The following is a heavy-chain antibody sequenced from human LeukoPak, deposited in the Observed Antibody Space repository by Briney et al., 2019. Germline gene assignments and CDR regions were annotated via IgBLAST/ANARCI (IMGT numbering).Heavy chain of an antibody. Sequence: GGSLRLSCAASAFTFSTYWMTWVRQAPGKGLEWVANIKQDGSEKFYVDSVKGRFTISRDNAKNSLYLQMNSLRAEDTAVYYCARDRDSSGYYEGFDYWGQGTLVTVSS. CDR1: AFTFSTYW. CDR3: ARDRDSSGYYEGFDY. CDR2: IKQDGSEK. V-gene: IGHV3-7*01. J-gene: IGHJ4*02. D-gene: IGHD3-22*01.